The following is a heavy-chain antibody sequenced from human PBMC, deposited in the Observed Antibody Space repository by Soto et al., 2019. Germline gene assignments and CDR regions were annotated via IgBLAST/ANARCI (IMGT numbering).Heavy chain of an antibody. CDR3: ARPQLEDSLPSWFDP. V-gene: IGHV4-39*01. CDR1: GGSISSSSYY. CDR2: VYYGGST. J-gene: IGHJ5*02. Sequence: SETLSLTCTVSGGSISSSSYYGGWIRQPPGKGLEWIGSVYYGGSTYYNPSLKSRATISVDTSKNQFSLKLSSVTAADTAVYYCARPQLEDSLPSWFDPWGQGTLVTVSS. D-gene: IGHD1-1*01.